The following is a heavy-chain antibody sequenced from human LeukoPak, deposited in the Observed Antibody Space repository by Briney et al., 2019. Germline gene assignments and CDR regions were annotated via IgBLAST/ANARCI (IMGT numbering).Heavy chain of an antibody. CDR2: ISGSGGST. J-gene: IGHJ4*02. CDR3: AKYGGYDWRPTDY. Sequence: GGSLRLSCAAPGFTFSSYAMSWVRQAPGKGLEWVSAISGSGGSTYYADSAKGRFTISRDNSKNTLYLQMNSLRAEDTAVYYCAKYGGYDWRPTDYWGQGTLVTVSS. V-gene: IGHV3-23*01. D-gene: IGHD5-12*01. CDR1: GFTFSSYA.